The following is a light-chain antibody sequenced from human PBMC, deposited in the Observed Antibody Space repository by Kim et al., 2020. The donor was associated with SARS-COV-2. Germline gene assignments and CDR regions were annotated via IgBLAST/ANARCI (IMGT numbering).Light chain of an antibody. Sequence: LSPGENSTLTCRASQSVSSYLAWYQQKPGQAPRLLIYDASNRATGIPARFSGSGSGTDFTLTISSLEPEDFAVYYCQQRSNWITFGQGTRLEIK. V-gene: IGKV3-11*01. CDR2: DAS. CDR3: QQRSNWIT. J-gene: IGKJ5*01. CDR1: QSVSSY.